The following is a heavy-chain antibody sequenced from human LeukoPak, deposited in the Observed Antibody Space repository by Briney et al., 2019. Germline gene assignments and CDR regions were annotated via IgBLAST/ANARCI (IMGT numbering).Heavy chain of an antibody. J-gene: IGHJ4*03. CDR1: GYTFSGTGWY. Sequence: ASVKVSCKASGYTFSGTGWYLYWLRQAPGQGLECMGWIDPNNGDTAYAQKFEGRVAMTRDTSISTAYMELRRLRPDDTAVYFRARDGPAQMVDLDYWGQGTTVTVSS. D-gene: IGHD3-10*01. V-gene: IGHV1-2*02. CDR3: ARDGPAQMVDLDY. CDR2: IDPNNGDT.